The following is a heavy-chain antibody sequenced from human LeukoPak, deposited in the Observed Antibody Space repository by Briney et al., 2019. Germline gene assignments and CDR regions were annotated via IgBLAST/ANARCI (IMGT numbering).Heavy chain of an antibody. D-gene: IGHD3-10*01. CDR3: ARVTMVRGVIEFDP. V-gene: IGHV4-34*01. CDR2: INHSGST. J-gene: IGHJ5*02. CDR1: GGSFSGYY. Sequence: SETLSLICAVYGGSFSGYYWSWIRQPPGKGLEWIGEINHSGSTNYNPSLKSRVTISVDTSKNQFSLKLSSVTAADTAVYYCARVTMVRGVIEFDPWGQGTLVTVSS.